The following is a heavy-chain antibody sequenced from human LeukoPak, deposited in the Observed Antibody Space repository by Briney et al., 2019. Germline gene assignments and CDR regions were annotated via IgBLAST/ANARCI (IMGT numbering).Heavy chain of an antibody. CDR3: AKSPSLGQQYFDS. D-gene: IGHD1/OR15-1a*01. CDR2: IYYTGTH. CDR1: GTSTRSFY. J-gene: IGHJ4*02. Sequence: PSETLSLTCTVSGTSTRSFYWSWNRQPPGKGLEWIGYIYYTGTHNYNPSLKSRVAMSVDTSQSQFSLKLNSVTPADTAVYFCAKSPSLGQQYFDSWGQGILVTVSS. V-gene: IGHV4-59*01.